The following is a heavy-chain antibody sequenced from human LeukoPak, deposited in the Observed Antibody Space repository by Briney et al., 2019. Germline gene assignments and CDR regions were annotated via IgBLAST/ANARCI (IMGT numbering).Heavy chain of an antibody. D-gene: IGHD6-19*01. J-gene: IGHJ4*02. V-gene: IGHV2-5*01. CDR2: IDWNDDK. Sequence: SGPTLVNPTQTLTLTCTFSGFSLSTSGVGVGWIRQPPGKALEWLALIDWNDDKRYSPSLKSRLTITKDTSKNQVVLTMTNMDPVDTATYYCAHRRGESVRRAAVADGFDYWGQGTLVTVSS. CDR3: AHRRGESVRRAAVADGFDY. CDR1: GFSLSTSGVG.